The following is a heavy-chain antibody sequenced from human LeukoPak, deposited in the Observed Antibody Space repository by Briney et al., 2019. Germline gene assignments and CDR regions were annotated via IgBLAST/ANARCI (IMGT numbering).Heavy chain of an antibody. CDR2: IGSDGTNL. Sequence: PGRSLRLSCAASGFIFSTSLMNWFRQAPGKGLEWVASIGSDGTNLYYADSMKGRFIISRDNAKDSVFLEMSGLRADDTAVYYCVKGLAHWGPGTLVIVSS. CDR3: VKGLAH. V-gene: IGHV3-48*03. CDR1: GFIFSTSL. J-gene: IGHJ4*02. D-gene: IGHD2-21*01.